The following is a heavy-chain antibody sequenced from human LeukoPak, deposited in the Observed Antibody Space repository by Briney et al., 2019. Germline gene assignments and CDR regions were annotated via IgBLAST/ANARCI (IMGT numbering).Heavy chain of an antibody. V-gene: IGHV1-2*02. Sequence: ASVKVSCKASGYTFTGYYMHWVRQAPGQGLEWMGWINPNSGGPNYAQKFQGRVTMTRDTSISTAYMELSRRRSDDTAVYYCARSRWELAIDYWGQGTLVTVSS. J-gene: IGHJ4*02. CDR3: ARSRWELAIDY. D-gene: IGHD1-26*01. CDR2: INPNSGGP. CDR1: GYTFTGYY.